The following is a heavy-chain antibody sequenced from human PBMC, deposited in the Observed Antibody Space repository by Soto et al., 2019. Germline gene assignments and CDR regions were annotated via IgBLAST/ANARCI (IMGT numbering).Heavy chain of an antibody. Sequence: PSETLSLTCAVSGDSISSGNWWSWVRQPPGKGLEWIGEIYHSGSTNYNPSLKSRVTISVDKPKNQFSLKLSSVTAADTAVYYCAGYYYAPGNYQGNLDYWGQGNMVTVSS. J-gene: IGHJ4*02. CDR3: AGYYYAPGNYQGNLDY. CDR2: IYHSGST. CDR1: GDSISSGNW. D-gene: IGHD3-10*01. V-gene: IGHV4-4*02.